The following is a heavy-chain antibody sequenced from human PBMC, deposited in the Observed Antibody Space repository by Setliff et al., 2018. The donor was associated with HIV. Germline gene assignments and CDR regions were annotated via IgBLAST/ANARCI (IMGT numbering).Heavy chain of an antibody. D-gene: IGHD3-10*01. J-gene: IGHJ4*02. V-gene: IGHV4-4*09. CDR1: GGSISSYY. CDR2: IYSSGST. CDR3: ARAYFGSGICY. Sequence: SETLSLTCTVSGGSISSYYWSWIRQPPGKGLERLGHIYSSGSTNYNPSLKSRVTISVDTSKNQFSLKLYSVTAADTAVYYCARAYFGSGICYWGQGTLVTVSS.